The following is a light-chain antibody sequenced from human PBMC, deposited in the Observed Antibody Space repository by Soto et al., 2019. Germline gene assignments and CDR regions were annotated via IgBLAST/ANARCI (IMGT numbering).Light chain of an antibody. CDR2: TSS. CDR1: QTIATY. V-gene: IGKV1-39*01. Sequence: IEMTQSPASLSSSVGDRVTITCRASQTIATYLNWFQHKSGRAPKLLIYTSSSVNSGVSSRFRGSGSGTAFTLNITDVQPEDSETDYCKQSYSSLVTFGAGTKVEIK. J-gene: IGKJ4*01. CDR3: KQSYSSLVT.